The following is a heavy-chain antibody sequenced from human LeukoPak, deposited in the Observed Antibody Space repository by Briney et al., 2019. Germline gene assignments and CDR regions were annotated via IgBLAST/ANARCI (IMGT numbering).Heavy chain of an antibody. V-gene: IGHV3-30*04. CDR2: ISYDGSNK. CDR1: GFTFSSYA. D-gene: IGHD3-9*01. CDR3: ARELSRIGIQYYDILTGLDAFDI. J-gene: IGHJ3*02. Sequence: PGGSLRLSCAASGFTFSSYAMHWVRQAPGKGLEWVAVISYDGSNKYYADSVKGRFTISRDNSKNTLYLQMNSLRAEDTAVYYCARELSRIGIQYYDILTGLDAFDIWGQGTMVTVSS.